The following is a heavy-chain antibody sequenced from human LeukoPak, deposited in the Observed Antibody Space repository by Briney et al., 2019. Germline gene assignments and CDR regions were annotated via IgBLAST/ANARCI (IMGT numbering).Heavy chain of an antibody. CDR3: ARDVFGGFSQFDY. J-gene: IGHJ4*02. CDR2: ISGRGDSK. V-gene: IGHV3-11*04. Sequence: GGSLRLSCVASGFTFSDSYMTWIRQAPGKGLEWISYISGRGDSKYYADSVKGRFTVSRDSANNSLYLEINSLRVEDTAVYYCARDVFGGFSQFDYWGQGALVIVSS. CDR1: GFTFSDSY. D-gene: IGHD3-10*01.